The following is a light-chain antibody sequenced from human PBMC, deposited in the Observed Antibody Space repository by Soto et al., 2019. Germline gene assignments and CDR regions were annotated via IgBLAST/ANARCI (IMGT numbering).Light chain of an antibody. CDR3: SSYTSSYTVV. CDR2: DVS. CDR1: SSDVGGYNY. Sequence: QSALTQPASVSGSPGQSITISCTGTSSDVGGYNYVSWYQQHPGKAPKLLIYDVSNRPSGVSNRFSGSKSGKTASLTISGLQAEDEADYYCSSYTSSYTVVFGGGTKVTVL. J-gene: IGLJ2*01. V-gene: IGLV2-14*03.